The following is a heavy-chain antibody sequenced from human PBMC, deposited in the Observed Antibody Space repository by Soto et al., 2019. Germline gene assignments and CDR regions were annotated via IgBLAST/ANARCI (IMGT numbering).Heavy chain of an antibody. CDR1: GFTFSSYG. D-gene: IGHD1-26*01. Sequence: QVQLVESGGGVVQPGRSLRLSCAASGFTFSSYGMHWVRQAPGKGLEWVTMISYDGANKYYADSVKGRFTISRDSSKNTLSLQMNSLRVEDTAVYYCAKEGPSQWVLLNWGQGILVTVSS. CDR2: ISYDGANK. V-gene: IGHV3-30*18. CDR3: AKEGPSQWVLLN. J-gene: IGHJ4*02.